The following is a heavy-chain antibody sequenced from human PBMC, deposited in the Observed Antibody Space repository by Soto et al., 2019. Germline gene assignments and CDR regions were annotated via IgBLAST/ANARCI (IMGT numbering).Heavy chain of an antibody. V-gene: IGHV3-9*01. CDR2: ISWNSGSI. D-gene: IGHD4-17*01. Sequence: PGGSLILSCAASEFIFMSYCMHWVRQAPGKGLEWVSGISWNSGSIGYADSVKGRFTISRDNAKNSLYLQMNSLRAEDTALYYCAKDIGDYVVLVFVNWGQGTLVTVSS. J-gene: IGHJ4*02. CDR3: AKDIGDYVVLVFVN. CDR1: EFIFMSYC.